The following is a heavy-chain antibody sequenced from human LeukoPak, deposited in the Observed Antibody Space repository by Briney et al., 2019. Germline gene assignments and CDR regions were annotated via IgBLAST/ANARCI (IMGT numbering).Heavy chain of an antibody. V-gene: IGHV3-64*02. CDR1: GLTFSSHA. D-gene: IGHD3-3*01. CDR2: IVSNGGNT. CDR3: ARGGYYAASDI. Sequence: VGSLRLSCAASGLTFSSHAMHWIRQAPGKGLEYVSAIVSNGGNTYYADSVRGRFTISRDNSKDTVYLQMGSLRPEDTAVYYCARGGYYAASDIWGQGALVIVSS. J-gene: IGHJ4*02.